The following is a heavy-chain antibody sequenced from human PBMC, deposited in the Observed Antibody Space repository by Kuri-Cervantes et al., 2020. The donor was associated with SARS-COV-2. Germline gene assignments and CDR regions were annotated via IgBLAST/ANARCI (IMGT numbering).Heavy chain of an antibody. J-gene: IGHJ4*02. V-gene: IGHV4-39*01. CDR2: IYYSGST. CDR1: GGSISSSSYY. CDR3: ARGGQIRTLVVPAARAIDY. D-gene: IGHD2-2*01. Sequence: ESLKISCTVSGGSISSSSYYWGWIRQPPGKGLEWIGSIYYSGSTYYNPSLKSRVTISVDTSKNQFSLKLSSVTAADTAVYYCARGGQIRTLVVPAARAIDYWGQGTLVTASS.